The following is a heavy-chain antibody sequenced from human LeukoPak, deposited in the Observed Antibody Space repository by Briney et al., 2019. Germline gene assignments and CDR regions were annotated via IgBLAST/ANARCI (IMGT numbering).Heavy chain of an antibody. D-gene: IGHD3-16*01. CDR3: ARASSWGYFDY. V-gene: IGHV4-30-2*01. CDR2: IYHSGST. CDR1: GGSISSGGYS. Sequence: PTDTPSLTCAVSGGSISSGGYSSSCIRQPPRKGLEWIGYIYHSGSTYYNPSLKSRVTISVDRSKNQFSLKLSSVTAADTAVYYCARASSWGYFDYWGQGTLVTVSS. J-gene: IGHJ4*02.